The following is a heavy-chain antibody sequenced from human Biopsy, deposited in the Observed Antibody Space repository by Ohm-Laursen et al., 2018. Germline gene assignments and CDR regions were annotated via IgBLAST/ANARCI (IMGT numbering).Heavy chain of an antibody. D-gene: IGHD2-8*01. Sequence: ASVKASCKASSYTFTDYNIHWMRQAPGQGLEWLGYINCKTGATNYAKKFQGTVTMTRDTSISTAYLALGSLRSADTAIYYCARDPLNGHKHFDYWGQGSLVTVSS. J-gene: IGHJ4*02. CDR3: ARDPLNGHKHFDY. V-gene: IGHV1-2*02. CDR1: SYTFTDYN. CDR2: INCKTGAT.